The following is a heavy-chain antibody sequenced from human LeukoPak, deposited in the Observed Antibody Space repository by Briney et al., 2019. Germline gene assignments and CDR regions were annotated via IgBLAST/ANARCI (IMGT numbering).Heavy chain of an antibody. Sequence: GGSLRLSRAASGFTFSSYAMHWVRQAPGKGLEWVAVISYDGSNKYYADSVKGRFTISRDNSKNTLYLQMNSLRAEDTAVYYCARQLTARPDYGMDVWGQGTTVTVSS. V-gene: IGHV3-30-3*01. CDR2: ISYDGSNK. J-gene: IGHJ6*02. CDR1: GFTFSSYA. D-gene: IGHD1-14*01. CDR3: ARQLTARPDYGMDV.